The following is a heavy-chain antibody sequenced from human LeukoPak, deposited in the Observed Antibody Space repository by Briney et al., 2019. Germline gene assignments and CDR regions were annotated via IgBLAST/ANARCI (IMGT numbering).Heavy chain of an antibody. CDR3: ARGDLSGWYYYYYMDV. D-gene: IGHD6-19*01. CDR1: GFTFISYA. V-gene: IGHV3-30*04. Sequence: GGSLRLSCAASGFTFISYAIHWVRQAPGKGLEWVAVISFHGTDSFYADSVKGRFTISRDNSKNTLYLQMSSLRADDTAVYYCARGDLSGWYYYYYMDVWGKGTTVTIS. J-gene: IGHJ6*03. CDR2: ISFHGTDS.